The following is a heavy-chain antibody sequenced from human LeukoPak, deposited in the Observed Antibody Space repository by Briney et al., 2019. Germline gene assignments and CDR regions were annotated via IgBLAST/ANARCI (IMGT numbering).Heavy chain of an antibody. J-gene: IGHJ4*02. CDR1: GGSISSSSYY. CDR3: ARFYDFWSGFDY. V-gene: IGHV4-39*01. D-gene: IGHD3-3*01. Sequence: SETLSLTCTGSGGSISSSSYYWGWIRQPPRKGLEWVGSIYYSGSTYYNPSLKSRVTISVDTSKNQFSLKLSSVTAADTAVYYCARFYDFWSGFDYWGQGTLVTVSS. CDR2: IYYSGST.